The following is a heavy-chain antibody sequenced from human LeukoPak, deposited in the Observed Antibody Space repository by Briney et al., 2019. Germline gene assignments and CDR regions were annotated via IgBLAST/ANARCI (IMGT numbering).Heavy chain of an antibody. CDR1: GFTFSIYG. CDR2: IKQDGSER. J-gene: IGHJ3*02. CDR3: ARVASYAFDI. V-gene: IGHV3-7*01. Sequence: PGGSLRLSCAASGFTFSIYGMSWVRQAPGKGLEWVANIKQDGSERYYVDSLKGQFTISRDNAKNSLYLQMNSLRAEDTAVYYCARVASYAFDIWGQGTMVTVPS. D-gene: IGHD6-6*01.